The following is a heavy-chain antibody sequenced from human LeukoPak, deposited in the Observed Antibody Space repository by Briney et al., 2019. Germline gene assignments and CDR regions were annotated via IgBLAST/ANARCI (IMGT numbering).Heavy chain of an antibody. CDR2: ISYDGSNK. J-gene: IGHJ4*02. CDR3: ASHSDPPY. V-gene: IGHV3-30-3*01. Sequence: GGSLRLSCAASGFTFSSYAMHWVRQAPGKGLEWVAVISYDGSNKYYADSVKGRFTISRDSSKNTLYLQMNSLRAEDTAVYYCASHSDPPYWGQGTLVTVSS. D-gene: IGHD3-10*01. CDR1: GFTFSSYA.